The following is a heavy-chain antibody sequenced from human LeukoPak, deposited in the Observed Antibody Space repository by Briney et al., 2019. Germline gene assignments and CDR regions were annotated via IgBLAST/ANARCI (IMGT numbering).Heavy chain of an antibody. V-gene: IGHV3-30*03. CDR2: ISYDGSSE. CDR1: GFTFSSYG. J-gene: IGHJ4*02. Sequence: PGGSLRLSCAASGFTFSSYGMHWVRQAPGKGLEWVAVISYDGSSEYYADSVKGRFTISRDNSKNTLYLPMNSLRAEDTAVYYCARGEGYSYGYPLDYWGQGTLVTVSS. CDR3: ARGEGYSYGYPLDY. D-gene: IGHD5-18*01.